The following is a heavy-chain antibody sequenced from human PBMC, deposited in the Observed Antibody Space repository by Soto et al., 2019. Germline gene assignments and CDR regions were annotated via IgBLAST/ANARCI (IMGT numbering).Heavy chain of an antibody. CDR3: AREKTPMSPHYFYYVMDV. J-gene: IGHJ6*02. V-gene: IGHV4-59*01. CDR2: VYSGGGT. CDR1: GGSLRGYS. Sequence: PSETLSLTCTVSGGSLRGYSWSWIRQSPGKGLEWIGYVYSGGGTNYSPSFMGRVTISVDTTDNQFSLKLNSVTAADTAVYYCAREKTPMSPHYFYYVMDVWAQGTLVTVSS. D-gene: IGHD3-9*01.